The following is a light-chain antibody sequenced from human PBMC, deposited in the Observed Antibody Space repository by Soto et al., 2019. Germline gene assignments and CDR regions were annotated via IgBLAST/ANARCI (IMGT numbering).Light chain of an antibody. CDR1: RSNIGNNA. CDR2: NNN. V-gene: IGLV1-44*01. Sequence: QSVLTQTPSASGTPGQTVTISCSGSRSNIGNNAVSWYQQFPGTAPKLLIYNNNQRPSGVPDRCSGSKSGTTASLAISGLQSEDEADYYCATWDDSLNARGVFGGGTKLTVL. J-gene: IGLJ3*02. CDR3: ATWDDSLNARGV.